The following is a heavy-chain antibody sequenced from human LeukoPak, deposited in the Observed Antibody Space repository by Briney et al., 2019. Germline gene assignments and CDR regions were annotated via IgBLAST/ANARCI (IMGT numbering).Heavy chain of an antibody. CDR3: ARDRTDIVVVPAAGKVNWFDP. J-gene: IGHJ5*02. Sequence: ASVKVSGKASGYTFTSYGISWVRQAPGQGLEWMGWISAYNGNTNYAQKLQGRVTMTTDTSTSTAYMELRSLRSDDTAVYYCARDRTDIVVVPAAGKVNWFDPWGQGTLVTVSS. D-gene: IGHD2-2*01. V-gene: IGHV1-18*01. CDR2: ISAYNGNT. CDR1: GYTFTSYG.